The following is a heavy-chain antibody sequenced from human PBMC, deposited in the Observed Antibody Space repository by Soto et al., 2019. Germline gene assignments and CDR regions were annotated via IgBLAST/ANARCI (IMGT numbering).Heavy chain of an antibody. J-gene: IGHJ4*02. Sequence: QVQLVESGGGVIQPGRSLRLSCAASGFTFSSYAMHWDRQAPGKGLEWVAVISYDGSNKYYADSVKGRFTISRDNSKNTLYLQMNSLRAEDTAVYYCARDFDDSSASFDYWGQGTLVTVSS. V-gene: IGHV3-30-3*01. CDR1: GFTFSSYA. CDR2: ISYDGSNK. D-gene: IGHD3-22*01. CDR3: ARDFDDSSASFDY.